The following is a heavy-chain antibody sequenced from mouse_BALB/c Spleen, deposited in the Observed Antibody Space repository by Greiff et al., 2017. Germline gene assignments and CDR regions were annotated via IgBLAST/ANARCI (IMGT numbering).Heavy chain of an antibody. V-gene: IGHV5-17*02. CDR1: GFTFSSFG. J-gene: IGHJ4*01. CDR3: ARGGAVGAMDY. Sequence: EVLLVESGGGLVQPGASRKLSCAASGFTFSSFGMHWVRQAPEKGLEWVAYISHGSSNIYYADTVKGRVTISTDNPNNTLFLQMTSLRSEDTAVYYCARGGAVGAMDYWGQGTSVTVSS. CDR2: ISHGSSNI.